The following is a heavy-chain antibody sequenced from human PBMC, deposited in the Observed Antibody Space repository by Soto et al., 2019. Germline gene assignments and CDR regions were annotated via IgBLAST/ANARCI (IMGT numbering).Heavy chain of an antibody. CDR2: IYYSGST. V-gene: IGHV4-39*01. CDR3: ARIAVAGTASFLDY. D-gene: IGHD6-19*01. J-gene: IGHJ4*02. Sequence: SETLSLTCTVSGGSISSSSYYWGWIRQPPGKGLEWIGSIYYSGSTYYNPSLKSRVTISVDTSKNQFSLKLSSVTAADTAVYYCARIAVAGTASFLDYWGQGTLVTVSS. CDR1: GGSISSSSYY.